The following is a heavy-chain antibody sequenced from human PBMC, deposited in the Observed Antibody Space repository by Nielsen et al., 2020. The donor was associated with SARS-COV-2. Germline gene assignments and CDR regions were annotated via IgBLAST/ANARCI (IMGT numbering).Heavy chain of an antibody. CDR1: GFTFCSYA. V-gene: IGHV3-23*01. Sequence: GRSLRLSCAASGFTFCSYAMSWVLQAPGKGLDWVSAISGSGRSTYYADSVKGRFTTSRDNTKNTLYLQMISLRAEDTAVYYCAKDSAWLALDYWGQGALVTVSS. D-gene: IGHD6-19*01. CDR2: ISGSGRST. CDR3: AKDSAWLALDY. J-gene: IGHJ4*02.